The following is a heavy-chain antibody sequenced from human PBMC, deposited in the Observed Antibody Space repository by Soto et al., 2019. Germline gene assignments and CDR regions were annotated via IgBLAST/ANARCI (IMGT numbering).Heavy chain of an antibody. CDR3: ARGLDSSGWYYYFDY. Sequence: LSLTCTVSGGSISSYYWSWIRQPPGKGLEWIGYIYYSGSTNYNPSLKSRVTISVDTSKNQFSLKLSSVTAADTAVYYCARGLDSSGWYYYFDYWRQGTLVTVSS. CDR1: GGSISSYY. V-gene: IGHV4-59*01. D-gene: IGHD6-19*01. J-gene: IGHJ4*02. CDR2: IYYSGST.